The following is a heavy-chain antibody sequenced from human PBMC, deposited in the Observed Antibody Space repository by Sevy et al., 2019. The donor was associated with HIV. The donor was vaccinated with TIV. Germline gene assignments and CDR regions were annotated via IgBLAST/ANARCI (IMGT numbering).Heavy chain of an antibody. Sequence: GESLKISCAASGFIFSSYAMSWVRQAPGKGLEWVSGISGSGGSTYYADSVKGRFTISRDNFRKTQYLEMNSLRAEDTAVYYCRGVGVTTNSDSWGQGTLVTVSS. CDR3: RGVGVTTNSDS. J-gene: IGHJ4*02. V-gene: IGHV3-23*01. D-gene: IGHD1-26*01. CDR1: GFIFSSYA. CDR2: ISGSGGST.